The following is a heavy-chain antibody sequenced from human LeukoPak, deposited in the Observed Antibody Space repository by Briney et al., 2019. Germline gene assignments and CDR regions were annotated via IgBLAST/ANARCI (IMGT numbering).Heavy chain of an antibody. CDR3: AKGVDYCSGGSCPADY. J-gene: IGHJ4*02. CDR2: ISSSSSYI. Sequence: GGSLRLSCAASGFTFSSYSMNWVRQAPGKGLEWVSSISSSSSYIYYADSVKGRFTISRDNAKNSLYLQMNSLRAEDTAVNYCAKGVDYCSGGSCPADYWGPGTLVTVSS. V-gene: IGHV3-21*01. D-gene: IGHD2-15*01. CDR1: GFTFSSYS.